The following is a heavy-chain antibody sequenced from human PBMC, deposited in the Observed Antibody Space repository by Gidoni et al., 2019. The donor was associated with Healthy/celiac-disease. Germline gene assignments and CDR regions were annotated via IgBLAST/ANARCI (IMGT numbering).Heavy chain of an antibody. CDR3: AKDWYSSSWYFQH. Sequence: QVQLVESGGGVVQPGRSLRLSCAASGFTFSNYGMHWVRQAPGKGLEWVAVISYDGSNKYYADSVKGRFTISRDNSKNTLYLQMNSLRAEDTAVYYCAKDWYSSSWYFQHWGQGTLVTVSS. J-gene: IGHJ1*01. CDR1: GFTFSNYG. CDR2: ISYDGSNK. V-gene: IGHV3-30*18. D-gene: IGHD6-13*01.